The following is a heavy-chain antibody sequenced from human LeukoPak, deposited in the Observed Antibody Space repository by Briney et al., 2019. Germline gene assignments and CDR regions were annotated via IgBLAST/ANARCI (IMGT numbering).Heavy chain of an antibody. CDR1: GGSISSGDYY. V-gene: IGHV4-30-4*01. CDR3: ASGSVDFCSSTSCPVYYFDY. D-gene: IGHD2-2*01. Sequence: SQTLSLTCTVSGGSISSGDYYWSWIRQPPGKGLEWIGYIYYSGSTHYNPSLKSRVTISVDTSKNQFSLKLSSVTAADTAVYYCASGSVDFCSSTSCPVYYFDYWGQGTLVTVSS. CDR2: IYYSGST. J-gene: IGHJ4*02.